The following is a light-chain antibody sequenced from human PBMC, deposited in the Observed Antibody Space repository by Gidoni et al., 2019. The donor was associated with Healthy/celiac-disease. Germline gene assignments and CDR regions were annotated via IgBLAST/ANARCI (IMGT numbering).Light chain of an antibody. V-gene: IGKV1-5*03. CDR3: QQYNSYSWT. J-gene: IGKJ1*01. Sequence: DIQMTQSPSTLSASVGDRVTITCRASQSISSWLAWYQQKPGKAPKLLIYKASSLESGVPSRFSGSGSGTEFNLTISSLQPDDFATYYCQQYNSYSWTFGQGTKVESK. CDR2: KAS. CDR1: QSISSW.